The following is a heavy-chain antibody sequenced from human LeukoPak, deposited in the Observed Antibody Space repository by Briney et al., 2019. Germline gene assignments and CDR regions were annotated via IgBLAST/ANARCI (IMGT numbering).Heavy chain of an antibody. CDR2: ISSSSSYI. J-gene: IGHJ6*03. D-gene: IGHD2-2*03. Sequence: GGSLRLSCAASGFTFSSYWMHWVRQAPGKGLEWVSSISSSSSYIYYADSVKGRFTISRDNAKNSLYLQMNSLRAEDAAVYYCASVGYCSSTSCYWDSYYYYMDVWGKGTTVTVSS. V-gene: IGHV3-21*01. CDR3: ASVGYCSSTSCYWDSYYYYMDV. CDR1: GFTFSSYW.